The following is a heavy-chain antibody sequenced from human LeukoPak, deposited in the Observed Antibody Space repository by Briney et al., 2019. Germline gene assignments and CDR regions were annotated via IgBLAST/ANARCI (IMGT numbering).Heavy chain of an antibody. Sequence: SVKVSCKASGGTFSSYAISWVRQAPGQGLEWMGGIIPILGIANYAQKFQGRVTITADESTSTAYMELSSLRSEDTAVYYCARAPQAYSTSEPLYFDYWGQGTLVTVSS. CDR1: GGTFSSYA. CDR2: IIPILGIA. V-gene: IGHV1-69*13. CDR3: ARAPQAYSTSEPLYFDY. J-gene: IGHJ4*02. D-gene: IGHD6-6*01.